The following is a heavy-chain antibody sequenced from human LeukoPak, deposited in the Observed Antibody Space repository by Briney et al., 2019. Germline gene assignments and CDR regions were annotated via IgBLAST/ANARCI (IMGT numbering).Heavy chain of an antibody. CDR1: GYTFTSYD. CDR2: MNPNSGNT. V-gene: IGHV1-8*03. Sequence: ASVTVSCKASGYTFTSYDINWVRQATGQGLESMGWMNPNSGNTGYAQKFQGRVTITRNTSISTAYMELSSLRSEDTAVYYCARGYDSSGYYYSYYYYYYMDVWGKGTTVTVSS. D-gene: IGHD3-22*01. J-gene: IGHJ6*03. CDR3: ARGYDSSGYYYSYYYYYYMDV.